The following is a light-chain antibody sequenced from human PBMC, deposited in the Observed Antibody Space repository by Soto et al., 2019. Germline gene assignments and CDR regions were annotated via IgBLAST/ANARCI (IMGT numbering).Light chain of an antibody. CDR3: PQSYSPPIT. CDR2: SSS. J-gene: IGKJ5*01. CDR1: QDVSNY. V-gene: IGKV1-39*01. Sequence: DIQNTQSPYSLCASVGNSDTITCQASQDVSNYISWYHQKLGKAAKLLIYSSSSLQSGVPSRFSGSGSGTDLTLTISSLQPEDFATYYCPQSYSPPITFGQGTRLEIK.